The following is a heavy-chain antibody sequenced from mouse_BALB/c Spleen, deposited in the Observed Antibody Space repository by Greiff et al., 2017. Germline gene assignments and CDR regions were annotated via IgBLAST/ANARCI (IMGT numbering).Heavy chain of an antibody. J-gene: IGHJ4*01. D-gene: IGHD1-2*01. Sequence: EVQVVESGGGLVKPGGSLKLSCAASGFTFSSYAMSWVRQTPEKRLEWVASISSGGSTYYPDSVKGRFTISRDNARNILYLQMSSLRSEDTAMYYCARSSTATYAMDYWGQGTSVTVSS. CDR3: ARSSTATYAMDY. CDR2: ISSGGST. V-gene: IGHV5-6-5*01. CDR1: GFTFSSYA.